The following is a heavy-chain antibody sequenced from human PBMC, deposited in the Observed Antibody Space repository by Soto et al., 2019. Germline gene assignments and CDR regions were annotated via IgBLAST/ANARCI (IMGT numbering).Heavy chain of an antibody. J-gene: IGHJ4*02. CDR1: GYTFTSYD. V-gene: IGHV1-8*01. CDR2: MNPNSGNT. D-gene: IGHD6-13*01. CDR3: ARVPRRAAAGTRVSPLGY. Sequence: QVQLVQSGAEVKKPGASVKVSCEASGYTFTSYDINWVRQATGQGLEWMGWMNPNSGNTGYAQKFQGRVTMTRNTSISTAYMELSSLRSEDTAVYYCARVPRRAAAGTRVSPLGYWGQGTLVTVSS.